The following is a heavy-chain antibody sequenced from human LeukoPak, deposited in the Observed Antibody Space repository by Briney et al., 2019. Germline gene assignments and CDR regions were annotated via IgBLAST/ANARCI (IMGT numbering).Heavy chain of an antibody. CDR2: IRSKAYGGTT. J-gene: IGHJ4*02. CDR3: TRVLTGPSEAGAHFDN. V-gene: IGHV3-49*03. CDR1: GFTFGDYA. Sequence: GGSLRLSCTASGFTFGDYAMSWFRQAPGKGLEWVGFIRSKAYGGTTEYAASVKGRFTISRDDSKSIAYLQMNSLKTEDTAVYYCTRVLTGPSEAGAHFDNWGQGTLVTVSS. D-gene: IGHD6-13*01.